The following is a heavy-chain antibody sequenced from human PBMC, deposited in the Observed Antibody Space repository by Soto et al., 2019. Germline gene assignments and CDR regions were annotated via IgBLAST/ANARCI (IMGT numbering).Heavy chain of an antibody. J-gene: IGHJ4*02. V-gene: IGHV3-74*01. CDR2: VHSDWSST. D-gene: IGHD6-13*01. CDR1: GFTFGSYW. Sequence: GASLRLSCAASGFTFGSYWMHCVRQAPGKGLVWVSSVHSDWSSTSYADSMQGRFTIARANAKNTLYLQIHSLRAEETAVYYCARAITQRFEAAGTGIDYCGQGTLVTVS. CDR3: ARAITQRFEAAGTGIDY.